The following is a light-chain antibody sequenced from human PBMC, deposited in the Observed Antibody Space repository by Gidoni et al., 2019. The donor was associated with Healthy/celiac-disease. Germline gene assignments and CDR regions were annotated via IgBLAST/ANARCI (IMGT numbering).Light chain of an antibody. J-gene: IGLJ2*01. CDR1: SSDVGGYNY. CDR2: DVS. CDR3: SSYTSSSTGVV. V-gene: IGLV2-14*01. Sequence: QSALTQPASVPGSPGQSLTISCTGTSSDVGGYNYVSWYQQHPGKAPKLMIYDVSNRPSGVSNRFSGSKSGNTASLTISGLQAEDEADYYCSSYTSSSTGVVFGGGTKLTVL.